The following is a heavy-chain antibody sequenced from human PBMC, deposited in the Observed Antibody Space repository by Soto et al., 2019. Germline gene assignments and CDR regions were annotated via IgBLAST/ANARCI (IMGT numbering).Heavy chain of an antibody. CDR2: ISANGGST. D-gene: IGHD3-10*01. V-gene: IGHV3-23*01. CDR1: GFTFSSYI. J-gene: IGHJ4*02. Sequence: GGSLRLSCAASGFTFSSYIMNWVRQAPGKGLEWVSVISANGGSTYYADSVKGRFTISRDNSKNMLYLQMNSLRAEDTAIYYCAKDRYGYGSGSYFDYWGQRTLVTVSS. CDR3: AKDRYGYGSGSYFDY.